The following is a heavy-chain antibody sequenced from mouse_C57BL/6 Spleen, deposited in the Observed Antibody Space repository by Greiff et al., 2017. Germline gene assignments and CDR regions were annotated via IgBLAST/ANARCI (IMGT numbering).Heavy chain of an antibody. CDR1: GYTFTDYN. CDR3: AAGDGYYLAY. CDR2: INPNNGGT. J-gene: IGHJ3*01. V-gene: IGHV1-18*01. Sequence: VQLQQSGPELVKPGASVKIPCKASGYTFTDYNMDWVKQSHGKSLEWIGDINPNNGGTIYNQKFKGKATLTVDKSSSTAYMELRSLTSEDTAVYYCAAGDGYYLAYWGQGTLVTVSA. D-gene: IGHD2-3*01.